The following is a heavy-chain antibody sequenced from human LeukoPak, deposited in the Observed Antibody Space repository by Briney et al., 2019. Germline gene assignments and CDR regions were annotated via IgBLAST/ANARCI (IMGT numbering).Heavy chain of an antibody. CDR3: ARDHTIAAAGTSDY. J-gene: IGHJ4*02. CDR2: MNPNSGNT. CDR1: GYTFTSYD. V-gene: IGHV1-8*03. Sequence: ASVKVSCKSSGYTFTSYDINWVRQATGQGLEWMGWMNPNSGNTAYAQKFQGRVTITRNTSISTAYMELSSLRAEDTAVYYCARDHTIAAAGTSDYWGQGTLVTVSS. D-gene: IGHD6-13*01.